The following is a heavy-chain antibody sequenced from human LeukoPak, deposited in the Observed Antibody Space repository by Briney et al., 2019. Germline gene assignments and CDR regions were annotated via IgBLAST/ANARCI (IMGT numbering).Heavy chain of an antibody. CDR1: GGSFSGYY. CDR3: ARGRSGSYLPHFDY. Sequence: SETLSLTCAVYGGSFSGYYWSWIRQPPGKGLEWIGEINHSGSTNYNPSLKSRVTISVDTSKNQFSLKLSSVTAADTAVYYCARGRSGSYLPHFDYWGQGTLVTVSS. D-gene: IGHD1-26*01. CDR2: INHSGST. J-gene: IGHJ4*02. V-gene: IGHV4-34*01.